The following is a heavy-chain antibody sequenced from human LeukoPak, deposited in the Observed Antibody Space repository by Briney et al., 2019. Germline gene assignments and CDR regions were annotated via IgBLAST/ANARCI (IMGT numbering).Heavy chain of an antibody. CDR3: ARAYYDILTGYYEGGSYNYHYMDV. V-gene: IGHV1-2*02. CDR2: IKPDSGDT. CDR1: GYTFTCYN. J-gene: IGHJ6*03. Sequence: ASMKVSCKASGYTFTCYNMAWVRHAPGQGLEWMGWIKPDSGDTKYSQKFQGRVTMTRDTSISTSYMELRRLIFDDTAVYYCARAYYDILTGYYEGGSYNYHYMDVWGKGTTVTVSS. D-gene: IGHD3-9*01.